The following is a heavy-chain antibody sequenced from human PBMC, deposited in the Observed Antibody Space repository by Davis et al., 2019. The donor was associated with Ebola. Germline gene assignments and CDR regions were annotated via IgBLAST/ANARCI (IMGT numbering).Heavy chain of an antibody. CDR2: ISSSSSYI. V-gene: IGHV3-21*01. D-gene: IGHD5-24*01. J-gene: IGHJ3*02. Sequence: GESLKISCAASGFTFSSYSMNWVRQAPGKGLEWVSSISSSSSYIYYADSVKGRFTISRDNAKNSLYLQMNSLRAEDTAVYYCVREAGERWLQLLAFDIWGQGTMVTVSS. CDR1: GFTFSSYS. CDR3: VREAGERWLQLLAFDI.